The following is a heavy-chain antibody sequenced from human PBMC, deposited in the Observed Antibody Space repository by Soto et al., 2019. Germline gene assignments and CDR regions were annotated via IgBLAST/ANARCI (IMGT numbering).Heavy chain of an antibody. CDR2: ISYDGSNK. CDR1: GFTFSSYG. Sequence: QVQLVESGGGVVQPGRSPRLSCAASGFTFSSYGMHWVRQAPGKGLEWVAVISYDGSNKYYADSVKGRFTISRDNSKNTLYLQMNSLRAEDTAVYYCAKDQAITMIPRGAFDIWGQGTMVTVSS. CDR3: AKDQAITMIPRGAFDI. D-gene: IGHD3-22*01. J-gene: IGHJ3*02. V-gene: IGHV3-30*18.